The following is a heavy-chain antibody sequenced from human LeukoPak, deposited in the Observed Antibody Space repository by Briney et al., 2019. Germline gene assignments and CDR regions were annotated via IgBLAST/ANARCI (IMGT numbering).Heavy chain of an antibody. CDR1: GDSISGYY. Sequence: SETLSLTCTVSGDSISGYYWSWIRQPPGKGLEWIGYIYTSGSTYYNPSLKSRVTISVDTFKNQFSLKLSSVTAADTAVYYCARATRNYDFWSGYIDYWGQGTLVTVSS. J-gene: IGHJ4*02. CDR2: IYTSGST. V-gene: IGHV4-4*09. CDR3: ARATRNYDFWSGYIDY. D-gene: IGHD3-3*01.